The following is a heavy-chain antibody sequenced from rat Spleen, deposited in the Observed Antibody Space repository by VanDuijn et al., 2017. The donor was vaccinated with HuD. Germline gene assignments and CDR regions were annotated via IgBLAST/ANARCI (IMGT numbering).Heavy chain of an antibody. D-gene: IGHD4-3*01. CDR2: ITNAAGKV. CDR1: GFIFSDHY. J-gene: IGHJ2*01. Sequence: EVQLVESGGGLVQPGRSLKLSCVASGFIFSDHYVAWVRQAPTKGLEWVATITNAAGKVYYPDSVKGRFTISRDNAHNTLYLQMNSLRSDDTATYYCARGVADYWGQGVMVTVSS. V-gene: IGHV5-25*01. CDR3: ARGVADY.